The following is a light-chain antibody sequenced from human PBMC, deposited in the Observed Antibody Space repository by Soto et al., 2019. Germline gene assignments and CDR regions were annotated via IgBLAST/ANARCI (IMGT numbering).Light chain of an antibody. CDR2: GAS. Sequence: EIVMTQSPATRSVSPGERPTLSCRATQSIRTNLAWYQQKPGQAPRLLIFGASTRAIAIPARFSGSGSGTEFTLPISSLQSGDAAVYYCQQYYEWPRGTFGQRNKLDIK. J-gene: IGKJ1*01. CDR3: QQYYEWPRGT. CDR1: QSIRTN. V-gene: IGKV3-15*01.